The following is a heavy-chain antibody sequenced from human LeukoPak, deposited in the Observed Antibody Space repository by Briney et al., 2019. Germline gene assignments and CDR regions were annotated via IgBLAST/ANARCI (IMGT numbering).Heavy chain of an antibody. CDR2: IYYSGST. CDR3: ARQGSGRSSDY. CDR1: GGSTSSSSYS. Sequence: SETLSLTCTVSGGSTSSSSYSWGWIRQPPGKGLEWIGSIYYSGSTFYSPSLKRRVTISVDTSKSKFSLKLSSVTAADTAVYYCARQGSGRSSDYWGQGTLVTVSS. D-gene: IGHD1-26*01. V-gene: IGHV4-39*01. J-gene: IGHJ4*02.